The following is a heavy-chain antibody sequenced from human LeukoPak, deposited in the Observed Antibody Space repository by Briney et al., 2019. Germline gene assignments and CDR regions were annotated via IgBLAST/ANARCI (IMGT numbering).Heavy chain of an antibody. D-gene: IGHD6-13*01. Sequence: GGSLRLSCAASGFTYSSYSMNWVRQAPGKELEWVSSISSSSSYIYYADSVKGRFTISRDNAKNSLYLQMNSLRAEDTAVYYCARPSSSWYGLDAFGIWGQGTMVTVSS. J-gene: IGHJ3*02. CDR3: ARPSSSWYGLDAFGI. CDR1: GFTYSSYS. V-gene: IGHV3-21*01. CDR2: ISSSSSYI.